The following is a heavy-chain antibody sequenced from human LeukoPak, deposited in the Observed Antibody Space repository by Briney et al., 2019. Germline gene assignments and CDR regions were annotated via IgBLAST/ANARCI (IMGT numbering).Heavy chain of an antibody. D-gene: IGHD1-26*01. CDR1: GYSISTDSY. CDR3: ASATTKEATRYYLDY. V-gene: IGHV4-38-2*02. Sequence: PSETLSLTCSVSGYSISTDSYWAWIRPSPGKGLEWIGSIHHSGTISYNMSLKSRVTISMDTSKNQFSLNLSSVTAEDTAVYYCASATTKEATRYYLDYWGQGTLVTVSS. CDR2: IHHSGTI. J-gene: IGHJ4*02.